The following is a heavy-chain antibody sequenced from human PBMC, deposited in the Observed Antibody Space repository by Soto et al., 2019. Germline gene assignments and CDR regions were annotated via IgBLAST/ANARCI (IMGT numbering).Heavy chain of an antibody. J-gene: IGHJ6*02. V-gene: IGHV3-23*01. Sequence: GGSLRLSCAASGFTFSSYAMSWVRQAPGKGLEWVSAISGSGGSTYYADSVKGRFTISRDNSKNTLYLQMNSLRAEDTAVYYWAKTGGATVTHYGMDVWGQGTTVTVSS. CDR1: GFTFSSYA. D-gene: IGHD4-17*01. CDR3: AKTGGATVTHYGMDV. CDR2: ISGSGGST.